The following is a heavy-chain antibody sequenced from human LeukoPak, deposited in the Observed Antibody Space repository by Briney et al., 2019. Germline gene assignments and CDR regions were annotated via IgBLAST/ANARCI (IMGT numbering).Heavy chain of an antibody. J-gene: IGHJ5*02. CDR2: IYHSGST. V-gene: IGHV4-30-2*01. CDR1: GGSIRSGGYS. CDR3: ARGWGYCSSTSCRTKWNWFDP. Sequence: SQTLSLTCAVSGGSIRSGGYSWSWIRQPPGKGLEWIGYIYHSGSTYYNPSLKSRVTISVDRSKNQFSLKLSSVTAADTAVYYCARGWGYCSSTSCRTKWNWFDPWGQGTLVTVSS. D-gene: IGHD2-2*01.